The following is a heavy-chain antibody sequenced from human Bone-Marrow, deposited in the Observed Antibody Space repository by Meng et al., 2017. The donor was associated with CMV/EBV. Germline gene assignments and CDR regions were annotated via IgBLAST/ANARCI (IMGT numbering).Heavy chain of an antibody. V-gene: IGHV4-4*02. J-gene: IGHJ4*02. CDR2: IYYSGTT. CDR3: ARDGCSSTSCYVVY. Sequence: SETLSLTCAVSGGPISTSNWWSWVRQPPGKGLEWIGSIYYSGTTFYNPSIKSRVTISVDTSKNQFSLTLRYVTATDTAVYYCARDGCSSTSCYVVYWGQGTLVTVSS. CDR1: GGPISTSNW. D-gene: IGHD2-2*01.